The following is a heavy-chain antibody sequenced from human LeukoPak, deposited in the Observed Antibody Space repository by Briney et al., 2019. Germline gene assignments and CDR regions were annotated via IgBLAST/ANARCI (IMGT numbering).Heavy chain of an antibody. CDR3: ASNGVEEGFDY. CDR1: GGSISSYY. J-gene: IGHJ4*02. CDR2: IYYSGST. V-gene: IGHV4-59*01. Sequence: SETLSLTCTVSGGSISSYYWSWIRQPPGKGLEWIGYIYYSGSTNYNPSLKSRVTISVDTSKNQFSLKLSSVTAADTAVYYCASNGVEEGFDYWGQGTLVTVSS. D-gene: IGHD3-10*01.